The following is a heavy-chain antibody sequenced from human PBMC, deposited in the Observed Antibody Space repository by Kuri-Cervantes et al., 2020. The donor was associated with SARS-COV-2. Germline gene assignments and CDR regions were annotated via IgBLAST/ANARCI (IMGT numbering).Heavy chain of an antibody. Sequence: GGSLRLSCAASGFTFSDHYMDWVRQAPGKGLVWVSRINSDGSSTSYADSVKGRFTISRDNAKNTLYLQMNSLRAEDTAVYYCARGGSGSWGYWGQGTLVTVSS. CDR2: INSDGSST. D-gene: IGHD1-26*01. J-gene: IGHJ4*02. CDR1: GFTFSDHY. CDR3: ARGGSGSWGY. V-gene: IGHV3-74*01.